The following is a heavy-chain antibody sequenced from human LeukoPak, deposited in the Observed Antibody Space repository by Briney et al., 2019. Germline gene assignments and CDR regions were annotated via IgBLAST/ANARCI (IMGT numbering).Heavy chain of an antibody. J-gene: IGHJ4*02. Sequence: KSSETLSLTCAVYGGSFSGYYWSWIRQPPGKGLEWIGEINHSGSTNYNPSLKSRITISVDTSKNQFSLKLSSVTAADTAVYYCARGIAAFDYWGQGTLVTVSS. CDR2: INHSGST. CDR1: GGSFSGYY. D-gene: IGHD6-13*01. V-gene: IGHV4-34*01. CDR3: ARGIAAFDY.